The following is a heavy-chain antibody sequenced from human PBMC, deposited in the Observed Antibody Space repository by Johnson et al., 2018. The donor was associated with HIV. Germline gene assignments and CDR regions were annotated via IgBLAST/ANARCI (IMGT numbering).Heavy chain of an antibody. V-gene: IGHV3-33*08. CDR1: GFSLSDYY. J-gene: IGHJ3*02. D-gene: IGHD6-6*01. CDR3: AREFRYSSSPAHDAFDI. CDR2: IWYDGSNK. Sequence: QVLLVESGGGLVKPGASLRLSCAASGFSLSDYYMSWIRQAPGKGLEWVAVIWYDGSNKYYADSVKGRFTISRDNSKNTLYLQMNSLRAEDTAVYYCAREFRYSSSPAHDAFDIWGQGTMVTVSS.